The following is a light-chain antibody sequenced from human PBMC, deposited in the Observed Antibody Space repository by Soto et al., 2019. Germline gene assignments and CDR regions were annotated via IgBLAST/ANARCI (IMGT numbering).Light chain of an antibody. CDR3: APWDDSLNGVV. J-gene: IGLJ2*01. CDR2: SNN. Sequence: QSVLTQPPSASGTPGQRVTISCSGSSSNIGSYTVNWYQQLPGTAPKLLIYSNNQRPSGVPDRFSGSKSGTSASLAISGLQSEDEADYYCAPWDDSLNGVVFGGGTKLTVL. V-gene: IGLV1-44*01. CDR1: SSNIGSYT.